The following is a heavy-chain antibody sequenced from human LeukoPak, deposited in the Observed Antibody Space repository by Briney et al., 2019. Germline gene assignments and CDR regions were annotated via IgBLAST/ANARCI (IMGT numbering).Heavy chain of an antibody. J-gene: IGHJ3*02. CDR3: ASHSSGWYREAFDI. D-gene: IGHD6-19*01. Sequence: SETLSLTCTVSGGSIGSYYWSWIRQPPGKGLEWIGYIYYSGSTNYNPSLKSRVTMSVDTSKNQFSLKLSSVTAADTAVYYCASHSSGWYREAFDIWGQGTMVTVSS. V-gene: IGHV4-59*12. CDR2: IYYSGST. CDR1: GGSIGSYY.